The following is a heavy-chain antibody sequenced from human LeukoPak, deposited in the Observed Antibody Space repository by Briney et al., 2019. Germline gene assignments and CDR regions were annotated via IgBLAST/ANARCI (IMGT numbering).Heavy chain of an antibody. V-gene: IGHV3-21*01. CDR1: GFTFSSYS. J-gene: IGHJ4*02. Sequence: GGSLRLSCAASGFTFSSYSMLWVRQAPGKGLEWVSSISSSSSYIYYADSVKGRFTISRDNAKNSLYLQMNSLRAEDTAVYYCARDQTVAGKPFDYWGQGTLVTVSS. D-gene: IGHD6-19*01. CDR2: ISSSSSYI. CDR3: ARDQTVAGKPFDY.